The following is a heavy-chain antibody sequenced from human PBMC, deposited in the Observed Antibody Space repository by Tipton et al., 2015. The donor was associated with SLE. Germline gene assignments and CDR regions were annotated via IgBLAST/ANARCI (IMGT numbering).Heavy chain of an antibody. CDR1: GFTFSDYY. V-gene: IGHV3-11*01. Sequence: SLRLSCAASGFTFSDYYMSWIRQAPGKGLEGVSYIISSGSTIYYADSVKGRFTISRDNAKNSLYLQMNSLRAEDTAVYYCARDGAVGWNDSLDYWGQGTLVTVSS. D-gene: IGHD1-1*01. CDR3: ARDGAVGWNDSLDY. CDR2: IISSGSTI. J-gene: IGHJ4*02.